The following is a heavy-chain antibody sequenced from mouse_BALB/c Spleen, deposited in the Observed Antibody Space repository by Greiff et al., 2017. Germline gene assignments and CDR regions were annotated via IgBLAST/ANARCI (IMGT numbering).Heavy chain of an antibody. Sequence: EVQVVESGGGLVKPGGSLKLSCAASGFTFSSYAMSWVRQTPEKRLEWVASISSGGSTYYPDSVKGRFTISRDNARNILYLQMSSLRSEDTAMYYCAREGGAYYGQPLDYWGQGTSVTVSA. J-gene: IGHJ4*01. V-gene: IGHV5-6-5*01. CDR3: AREGGAYYGQPLDY. CDR2: ISSGGST. D-gene: IGHD2-10*01. CDR1: GFTFSSYA.